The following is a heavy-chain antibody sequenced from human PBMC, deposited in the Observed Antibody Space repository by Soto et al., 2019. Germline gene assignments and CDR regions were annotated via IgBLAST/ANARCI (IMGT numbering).Heavy chain of an antibody. Sequence: GGSLRLSCAASGFTFSSYAMSWVRQAPGKGLEWVSAISGSGGSTYYADSVKGRFTISRDNSKNTLYLQMNSLRAEDTAVYYCAKPYDILTGYYHAFDYWGQGTLVTVSS. V-gene: IGHV3-23*01. CDR3: AKPYDILTGYYHAFDY. D-gene: IGHD3-9*01. CDR1: GFTFSSYA. J-gene: IGHJ4*02. CDR2: ISGSGGST.